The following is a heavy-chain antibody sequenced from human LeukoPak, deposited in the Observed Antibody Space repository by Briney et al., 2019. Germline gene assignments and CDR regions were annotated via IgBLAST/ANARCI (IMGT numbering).Heavy chain of an antibody. CDR3: ARDYGYGVTVMISDDY. D-gene: IGHD5-12*01. Sequence: ASVKVSCKASGYTFNRYGITWVRQAPGQGLEWMGWISGYNGNTNYAQKLQGRVTMTTDTSTSTAYMELRSLSSDDTAMYYCARDYGYGVTVMISDDYWGQGTLVTVSS. V-gene: IGHV1-18*01. CDR1: GYTFNRYG. J-gene: IGHJ4*02. CDR2: ISGYNGNT.